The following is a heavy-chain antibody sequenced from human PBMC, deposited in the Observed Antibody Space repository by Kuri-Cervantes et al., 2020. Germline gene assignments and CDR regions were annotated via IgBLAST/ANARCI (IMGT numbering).Heavy chain of an antibody. CDR2: ISIGSSTT. CDR3: AKDPSYYYDSSGYDDYFDY. V-gene: IGHV3-48*01. D-gene: IGHD3-22*01. Sequence: GGSLTLSCAVSGFTFSSYSLGWVRQAPGRGLEWVSYISIGSSTTRYADSVKGRYTISRDNSKNTLYLQMNSMRAEDTAVYYCAKDPSYYYDSSGYDDYFDYWGQGTLVTVSS. CDR1: GFTFSSYS. J-gene: IGHJ4*02.